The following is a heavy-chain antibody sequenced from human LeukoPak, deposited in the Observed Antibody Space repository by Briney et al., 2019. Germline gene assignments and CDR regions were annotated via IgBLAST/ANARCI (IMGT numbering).Heavy chain of an antibody. CDR1: GFTFSSYG. Sequence: GRSLRLSCAASGFTFSSYGMHWVRQAPGKGLERVAVISYDGSNKYYADSVKGRFTISRDNSKNTLYLQMNSLRAEDTAVYYCARGGYGSALNYFDYWGQGTLVTVSS. D-gene: IGHD3-10*01. CDR2: ISYDGSNK. V-gene: IGHV3-30*03. CDR3: ARGGYGSALNYFDY. J-gene: IGHJ4*02.